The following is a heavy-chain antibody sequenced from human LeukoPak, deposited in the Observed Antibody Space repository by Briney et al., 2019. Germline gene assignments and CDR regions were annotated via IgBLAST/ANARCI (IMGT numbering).Heavy chain of an antibody. Sequence: GGSLRLSCAASGFTFSSYGMHWVRQAPGKGLEGVAVIWYDGCNKYYADSVKGRFTISRDNSKNTLYLQMNSLRAEDTAVYYCARELSSSRYNWFDPWGQGTLVTVSS. CDR3: ARELSSSRYNWFDP. V-gene: IGHV3-33*01. J-gene: IGHJ5*02. CDR2: IWYDGCNK. CDR1: GFTFSSYG. D-gene: IGHD6-19*01.